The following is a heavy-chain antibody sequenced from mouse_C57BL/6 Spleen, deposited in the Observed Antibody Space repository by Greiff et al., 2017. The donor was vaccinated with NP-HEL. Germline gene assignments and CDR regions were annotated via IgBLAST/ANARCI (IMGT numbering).Heavy chain of an antibody. CDR1: GYAFSSSW. J-gene: IGHJ2*01. Sequence: VQLQQSGPELVKPGASVKISCKASGYAFSSSWMNWVKQRPGKGLEWIGRIYPGDGDTNYNGKFKGKATLTADKSSSTAYMQLSSLTSEDSAVYFCAILRYLDYWGQGTTLTVSS. D-gene: IGHD1-1*01. V-gene: IGHV1-82*01. CDR3: AILRYLDY. CDR2: IYPGDGDT.